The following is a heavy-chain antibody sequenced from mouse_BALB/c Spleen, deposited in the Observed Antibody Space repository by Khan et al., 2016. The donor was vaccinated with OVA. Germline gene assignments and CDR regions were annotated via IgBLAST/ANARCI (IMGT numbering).Heavy chain of an antibody. CDR3: ARREDI. Sequence: VKLLESGPGLVAPSQSLSITCTVSGFSLTSYGVHWVRQPPGKGLEWLGVIWAGGSTNYNSAHMSRLSISNDNSKSQVVLKMSSLRTDDTSMYYCARREDIWGQGTTRTVSS. V-gene: IGHV2-9*02. D-gene: IGHD1-3*01. CDR2: IWAGGST. J-gene: IGHJ2*01. CDR1: GFSLTSYG.